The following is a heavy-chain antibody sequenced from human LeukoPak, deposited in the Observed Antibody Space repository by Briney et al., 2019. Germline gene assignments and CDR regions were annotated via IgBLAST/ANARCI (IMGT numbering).Heavy chain of an antibody. CDR2: IYYSGST. V-gene: IGHV4-59*01. Sequence: KPSETLSLTCTVSGGSISSYYWSWIRQPPGKGLEWIGYIYYSGSTNYNPSLKSRVTISVDTSKNQFSLKLSSVTAADTAVYYCASSYCGGDCYSRLYYYYGMDVWGQGTTVTVSS. CDR1: GGSISSYY. D-gene: IGHD2-21*02. CDR3: ASSYCGGDCYSRLYYYYGMDV. J-gene: IGHJ6*02.